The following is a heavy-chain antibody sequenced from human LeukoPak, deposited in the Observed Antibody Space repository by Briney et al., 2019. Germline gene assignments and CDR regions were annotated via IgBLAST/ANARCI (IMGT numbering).Heavy chain of an antibody. D-gene: IGHD6-19*01. J-gene: IGHJ4*02. Sequence: PGGSLRLSCAASGFTFSSYWMSWVRQAPGKGLEWVSSISSSSSYIYYADSVKGRFTISRDNAKNSLYLQMNSLRAEDTAVYYCATSSGWYPFDYWGQGTLVTVSS. CDR1: GFTFSSYW. CDR3: ATSSGWYPFDY. V-gene: IGHV3-21*01. CDR2: ISSSSSYI.